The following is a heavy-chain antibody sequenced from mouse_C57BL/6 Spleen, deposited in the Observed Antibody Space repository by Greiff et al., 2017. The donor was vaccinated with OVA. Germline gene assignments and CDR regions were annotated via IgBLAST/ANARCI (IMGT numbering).Heavy chain of an antibody. D-gene: IGHD2-4*01. CDR2: INPSNGGT. CDR1: GYTFTSYW. J-gene: IGHJ2*01. V-gene: IGHV1-53*01. CDR3: ARDNDYYYFDY. Sequence: QVQLQQPGTELVKPGASVKLSCKASGYTFTSYWMHWVKQRPGQGLEWIGNINPSNGGTNYNEKFKSKATMTVDKSSSTAYMQLSSLTSEDAAVXNSARDNDYYYFDYWGQGTTLTVSS.